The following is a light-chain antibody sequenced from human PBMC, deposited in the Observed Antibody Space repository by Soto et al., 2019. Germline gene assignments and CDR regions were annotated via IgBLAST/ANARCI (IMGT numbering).Light chain of an antibody. V-gene: IGLV2-8*01. J-gene: IGLJ2*01. CDR1: NSDVGGYNY. CDR3: TSLAGINNFVV. Sequence: QSALTQPPSASGSPGQSVTISCTGTNSDVGGYNYVSWYQQHPGKAPKLMIFEVNKRPSGVPDRFSGSKSGNTASLTVSGLQSEDEADYYCTSLAGINNFVVFGGGTKLTVL. CDR2: EVN.